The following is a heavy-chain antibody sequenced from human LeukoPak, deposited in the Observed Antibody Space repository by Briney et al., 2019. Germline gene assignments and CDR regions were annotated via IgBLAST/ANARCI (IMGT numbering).Heavy chain of an antibody. D-gene: IGHD4-17*01. V-gene: IGHV3-23*01. CDR3: ARDPNGDYVGAFEM. CDR1: GFTFGNYA. CDR2: IRSGGGGT. Sequence: GGSLRLSCAASGFTFGNYAMIWVRQAPGRGLGWVSAIRSGGGGTLYADSVKGRFTISRDNSKNTLFLQMNNMRAEDTAVYYCARDPNGDYVGAFEMWGPGTKVTVS. J-gene: IGHJ3*02.